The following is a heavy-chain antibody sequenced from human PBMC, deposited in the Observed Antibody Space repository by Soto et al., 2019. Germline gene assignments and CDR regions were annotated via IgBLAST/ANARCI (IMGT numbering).Heavy chain of an antibody. J-gene: IGHJ4*02. CDR2: IWYDGSNK. CDR1: GFTFSSYG. V-gene: IGHV3-33*01. CDR3: ARDSGYCSGGSCLTLYFDY. D-gene: IGHD2-15*01. Sequence: QVQLVESGGGVVQPGRSLRLSCAASGFTFSSYGMHWVRQAPGKGLEWVAVIWYDGSNKYYADSVKGRFTISRDNSKNTLYLQMNSLRAEDTAVYYCARDSGYCSGGSCLTLYFDYWGQGTLVTVSS.